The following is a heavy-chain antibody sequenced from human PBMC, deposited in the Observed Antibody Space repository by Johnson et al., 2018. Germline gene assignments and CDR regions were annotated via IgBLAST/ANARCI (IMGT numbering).Heavy chain of an antibody. CDR3: EKVEWYGVDV. CDR1: GFTFDDYA. V-gene: IGHV3-30-3*02. D-gene: IGHD3-3*01. J-gene: IGHJ6*02. Sequence: QVQLVQSGGGVVQPGRSLRLSCAASGFTFDDYAMHWVRQAPGKGLEWVAVISYDGSNKYYADSVKGRFTISRDNAKNSLYVQMNSLRAEDTALYYCEKVEWYGVDVWGQGTTVTVSS. CDR2: ISYDGSNK.